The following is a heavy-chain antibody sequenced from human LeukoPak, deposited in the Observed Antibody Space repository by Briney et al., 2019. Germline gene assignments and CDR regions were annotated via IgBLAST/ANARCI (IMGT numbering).Heavy chain of an antibody. CDR3: ARGFHQYCSSSACYGPSDY. J-gene: IGHJ4*02. V-gene: IGHV4-61*02. CDR1: GGSISSDSYY. Sequence: SETLSLTCTVSGGSISSDSYYWNWIRQPAGRGLEWIGRIYAPENTNYNPSLKRRVTISVDTSKNQFSLKLSSVTAADTAVYYCARGFHQYCSSSACYGPSDYWGQGTLVTVSS. D-gene: IGHD2-2*01. CDR2: IYAPENT.